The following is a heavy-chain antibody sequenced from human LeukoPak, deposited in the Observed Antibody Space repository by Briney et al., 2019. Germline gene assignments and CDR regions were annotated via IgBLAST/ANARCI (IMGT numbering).Heavy chain of an antibody. CDR3: VRQEGVGAAIDY. J-gene: IGHJ4*02. D-gene: IGHD1-26*01. CDR2: IYPGASDT. V-gene: IGHV5-51*01. CDR1: GYTFSTFF. Sequence: GESLKISCKTSGYTFSTFFIGWVRQMPRKGLEWMGIIYPGASDTRHSPSFQGQVTISADKAANTAYLQWNSLKASDSAMYYCVRQEGVGAAIDYWGQGTLVTVSS.